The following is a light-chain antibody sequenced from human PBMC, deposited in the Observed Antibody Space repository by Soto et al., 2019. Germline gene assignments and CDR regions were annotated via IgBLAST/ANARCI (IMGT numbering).Light chain of an antibody. J-gene: IGKJ4*01. CDR3: EQYGNSPRLT. CDR2: GPS. Sequence: ETVLTQSPGTLSLSPGERATLSCRASHSVNSNHLARYQQNPGQAPRLLIYGPSNRATGIPDRFSGSGSGTDLTFIISRLEPEDFGVYYCEQYGNSPRLTFGGGTKVEIK. CDR1: HSVNSNH. V-gene: IGKV3-20*01.